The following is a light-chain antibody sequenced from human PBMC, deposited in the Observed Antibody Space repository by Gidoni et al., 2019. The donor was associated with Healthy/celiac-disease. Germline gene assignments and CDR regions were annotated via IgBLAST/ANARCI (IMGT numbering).Light chain of an antibody. V-gene: IGKV3-11*01. Sequence: EIVLTQSPATLSLSPGERATLSCRASQSVSSYLAWYQQKPGQAPRLLIYDASNRATGIPARFSGSGSGTYFTLTISSLEPEDFAVYYCQQRSNWPPGACSFGQGTKLEIK. CDR1: QSVSSY. CDR2: DAS. J-gene: IGKJ2*04. CDR3: QQRSNWPPGACS.